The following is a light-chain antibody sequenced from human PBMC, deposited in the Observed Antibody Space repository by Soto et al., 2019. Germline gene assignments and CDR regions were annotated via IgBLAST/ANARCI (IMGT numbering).Light chain of an antibody. V-gene: IGLV2-8*01. Sequence: QSALTQPPSASGSPGQSVTISCTGTSSDVGGYNYVSWYLQHPGKAPKIMIYEVSKRPSGVPDRFSGSKSGNTASLTVSGLQAEDEGDYYCSSYAGSNNLIFAGGTKLTVL. CDR2: EVS. CDR3: SSYAGSNNLI. J-gene: IGLJ2*01. CDR1: SSDVGGYNY.